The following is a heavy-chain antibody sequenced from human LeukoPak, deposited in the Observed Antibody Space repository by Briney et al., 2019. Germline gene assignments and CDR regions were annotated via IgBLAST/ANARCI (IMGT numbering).Heavy chain of an antibody. D-gene: IGHD1-26*01. CDR1: GFTFSSYA. Sequence: GGSLRLSCAASGFTFSSYAMSWVRQAPGEGLEWVSAISGSGGSTYYADSVKGRFTISRDNSKNTLYLQINSLRAEDTAVYYCAKVGIVGANRRNYFDYWGQGTLVTVST. CDR3: AKVGIVGANRRNYFDY. CDR2: ISGSGGST. V-gene: IGHV3-23*01. J-gene: IGHJ4*02.